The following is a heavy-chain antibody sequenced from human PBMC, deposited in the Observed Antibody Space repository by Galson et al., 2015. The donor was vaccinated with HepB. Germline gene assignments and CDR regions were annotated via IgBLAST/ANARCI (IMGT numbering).Heavy chain of an antibody. CDR2: ISSSSSYI. J-gene: IGHJ6*02. Sequence: SLRLSCAASGFTFSSYSMNWVRQAPGEGLEWVSSISSSSSYIYYADSVKGRFTISRDNAKNSLYLQMNSLRAEDTAVYYCARSSGDYDYYYGMDVWGQGTTVTVSS. CDR1: GFTFSSYS. CDR3: ARSSGDYDYYYGMDV. V-gene: IGHV3-21*01. D-gene: IGHD4-17*01.